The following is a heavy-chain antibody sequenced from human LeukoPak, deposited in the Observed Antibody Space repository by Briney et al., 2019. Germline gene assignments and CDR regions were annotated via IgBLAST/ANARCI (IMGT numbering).Heavy chain of an antibody. V-gene: IGHV3-7*01. D-gene: IGHD2-21*02. CDR2: MDQDGGGK. Sequence: GGSLRLSCAASGFTFSDYWMNWVRQAPGKGLEWVANMDQDGGGKYYLDSVRGRFTLSTDNAKSYLYRRIDSLRAEDTAVYYCARGDWAPFDLWGQGGLLSVFS. J-gene: IGHJ4*02. CDR1: GFTFSDYW. CDR3: ARGDWAPFDL.